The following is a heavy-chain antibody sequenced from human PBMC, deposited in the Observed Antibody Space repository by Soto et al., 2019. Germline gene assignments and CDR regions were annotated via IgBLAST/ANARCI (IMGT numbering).Heavy chain of an antibody. CDR3: EKGGTPIDY. CDR1: GYTFTNFG. J-gene: IGHJ4*02. CDR2: ISAYNGNT. V-gene: IGHV1-18*01. Sequence: QVQLVQSGAEVKKPGASVKVSCKASGYTFTNFGISWVRQAPGQGREWMGLISAYNGNTNYAQNSQGRINKTTDTTTSTAYMELRSLRSDDTAVSYCEKGGTPIDYWGQGTLVTVSS. D-gene: IGHD3-16*01.